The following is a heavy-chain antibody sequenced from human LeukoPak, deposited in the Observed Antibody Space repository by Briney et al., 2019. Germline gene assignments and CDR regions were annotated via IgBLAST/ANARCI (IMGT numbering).Heavy chain of an antibody. V-gene: IGHV3-74*01. Sequence: PGGSLRLSCAASGFTFSSYWIHWVRQAPGKGLVWVSRIIRDGSRTGYADSVKGRFTISRDNAKNKLYLQMNSLRAEDTAVYYCAREDVNIAVAASGPFDSWGQGTMVTVSS. CDR3: AREDVNIAVAASGPFDS. J-gene: IGHJ3*02. D-gene: IGHD6-19*01. CDR1: GFTFSSYW. CDR2: IIRDGSRT.